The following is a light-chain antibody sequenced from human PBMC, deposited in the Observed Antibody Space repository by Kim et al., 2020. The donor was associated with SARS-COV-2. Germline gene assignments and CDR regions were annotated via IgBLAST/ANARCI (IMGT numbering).Light chain of an antibody. V-gene: IGKV3-11*01. CDR2: DAS. Sequence: SPGAGATLACRASQSVSNLLAWYQQKRGQAPRLLIYDASNGATGIPARFSGSGSGTDFNHTINSLGPEDLAVYYCQQRYSWPPLTFGEGTKVDIK. CDR1: QSVSNL. CDR3: QQRYSWPPLT. J-gene: IGKJ4*01.